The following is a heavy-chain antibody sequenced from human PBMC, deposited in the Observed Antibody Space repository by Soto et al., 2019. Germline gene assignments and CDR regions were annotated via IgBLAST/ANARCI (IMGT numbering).Heavy chain of an antibody. Sequence: ASVKVSCKASGYTLTSYGISWVRQAPGQGLEWMGWISAYNGNTNYAQKLQGRVTMTTDTSTSTAYMELRSLRSDDTAVYYCARGYSSGWSSPHDAYDIWGQGTMVTVSS. D-gene: IGHD6-19*01. CDR3: ARGYSSGWSSPHDAYDI. CDR1: GYTLTSYG. J-gene: IGHJ3*02. CDR2: ISAYNGNT. V-gene: IGHV1-18*01.